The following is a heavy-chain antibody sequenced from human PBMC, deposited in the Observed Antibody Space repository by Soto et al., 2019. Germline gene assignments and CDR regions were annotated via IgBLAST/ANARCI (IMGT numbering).Heavy chain of an antibody. CDR3: ARLFMGYSYGGPRDY. V-gene: IGHV4-39*01. CDR1: GGSISSSSYY. D-gene: IGHD5-18*01. J-gene: IGHJ4*02. Sequence: PSETLSLTCTVSGGSISSSSYYWGWIRQPPGKGLEWIGSIYYSGSTYYNPSLKSRVTISVDTSKNQFSLKLSSVTAADTAVYYCARLFMGYSYGGPRDYWGQGTLVTVSS. CDR2: IYYSGST.